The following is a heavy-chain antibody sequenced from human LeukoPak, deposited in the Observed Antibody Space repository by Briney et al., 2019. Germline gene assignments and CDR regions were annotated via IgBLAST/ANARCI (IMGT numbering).Heavy chain of an antibody. Sequence: PGGSLRLSYAASGFTFSSYEMNWVRQAPGKGLEWVSYISSSGSTIYYADSVKGRFTISRDNAKNSLYLQMNSLRAEDTAVYYCAREEYSSSLGGMDVWGKGTTVTVSS. CDR3: AREEYSSSLGGMDV. V-gene: IGHV3-48*03. J-gene: IGHJ6*03. D-gene: IGHD6-6*01. CDR1: GFTFSSYE. CDR2: ISSSGSTI.